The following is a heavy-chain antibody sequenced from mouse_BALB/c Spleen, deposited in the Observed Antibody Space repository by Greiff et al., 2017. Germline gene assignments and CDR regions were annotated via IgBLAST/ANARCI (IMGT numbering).Heavy chain of an antibody. V-gene: IGHV2-9*02. Sequence: VMLVESGPGLVAPSQSLSITCTVSGFSLTSYGVHWVRQPPGKGLEWLGVIWAGGSTNYNSALMSRLSISKDNSKSQVFLKMNSLQTDDTAMYYCARVLYYGSSYWYFDVWGAGTTVTVSS. D-gene: IGHD1-1*01. CDR3: ARVLYYGSSYWYFDV. CDR2: IWAGGST. J-gene: IGHJ1*01. CDR1: GFSLTSYG.